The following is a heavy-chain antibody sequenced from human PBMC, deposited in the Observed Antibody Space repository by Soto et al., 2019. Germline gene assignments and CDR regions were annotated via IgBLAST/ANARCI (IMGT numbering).Heavy chain of an antibody. J-gene: IGHJ5*02. CDR3: AREGIAAAGTYWFDP. CDR2: ISSSSSTI. V-gene: IGHV3-48*01. D-gene: IGHD6-13*01. CDR1: GFTFSSYS. Sequence: EVQLVESGGGLVQPGGSLRLSCAASGFTFSSYSMNWVRQAPGKGLEWVSYISSSSSTIYYADSVKGRFTISRDNAKNSLYLQMSSLRAEDTAVYYCAREGIAAAGTYWFDPWGQGTLVTVSS.